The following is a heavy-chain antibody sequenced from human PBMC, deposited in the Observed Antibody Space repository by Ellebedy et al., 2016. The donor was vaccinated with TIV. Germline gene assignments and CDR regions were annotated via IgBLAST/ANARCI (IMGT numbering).Heavy chain of an antibody. V-gene: IGHV3-15*01. CDR2: IKSKTDGGTT. CDR3: TTDLRSAWGSRYFDY. CDR1: GFTFSNAW. D-gene: IGHD7-27*01. J-gene: IGHJ4*02. Sequence: GESLKISCAASGFTFSNAWMSWVRQAPGKGLEWVGRIKSKTDGGTTDYAAPVKGRFTISRDDSKNTLYLQMNSLKTEDTAVYYCTTDLRSAWGSRYFDYWGQGTLVTVSS.